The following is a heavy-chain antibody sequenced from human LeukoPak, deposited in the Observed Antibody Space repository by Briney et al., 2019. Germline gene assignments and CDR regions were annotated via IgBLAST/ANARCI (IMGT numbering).Heavy chain of an antibody. Sequence: GGSLRLSCAASGFAFSTYAMNWVRQAPGKGLEWVSTISDIGGSTHYAESVKGRFTVSRDNSKNTVYLQMNSLRVEDTAVYYCAKDYYASGSYSTAWGQGTLVTVSS. CDR2: ISDIGGST. D-gene: IGHD3-10*01. V-gene: IGHV3-23*01. CDR3: AKDYYASGSYSTA. J-gene: IGHJ5*02. CDR1: GFAFSTYA.